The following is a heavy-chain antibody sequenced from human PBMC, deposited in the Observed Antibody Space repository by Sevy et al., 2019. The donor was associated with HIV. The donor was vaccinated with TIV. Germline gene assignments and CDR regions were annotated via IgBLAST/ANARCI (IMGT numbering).Heavy chain of an antibody. CDR1: GFTFSSYS. CDR2: IWSDGAYQ. V-gene: IGHV3-33*08. Sequence: GGSLRLSCAASGFTFSSYSMNWVRQAPGKGMERVAIIWSDGAYQYHGDSVKGRFTISRDNSKNTLYLQMNNVRVEDTAVYYCARGGYYYDNAAYYALDSWGQGTLVTVSS. D-gene: IGHD3-22*01. J-gene: IGHJ4*02. CDR3: ARGGYYYDNAAYYALDS.